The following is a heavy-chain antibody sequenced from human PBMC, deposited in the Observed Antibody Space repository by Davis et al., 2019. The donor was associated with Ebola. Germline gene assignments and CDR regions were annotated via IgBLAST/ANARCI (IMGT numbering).Heavy chain of an antibody. V-gene: IGHV1-18*01. Sequence: ASVKVSCKASGYTFTSYGISWVRQAPGQGLEWMGWISAYNGNTNYAQKLQGRVTMTTDTSTSTAYMELRSLRSDDTAVYYCARGLLRYFDWSPILYGMDVWGKGTTVTVSS. CDR1: GYTFTSYG. CDR2: ISAYNGNT. J-gene: IGHJ6*04. CDR3: ARGLLRYFDWSPILYGMDV. D-gene: IGHD3-9*01.